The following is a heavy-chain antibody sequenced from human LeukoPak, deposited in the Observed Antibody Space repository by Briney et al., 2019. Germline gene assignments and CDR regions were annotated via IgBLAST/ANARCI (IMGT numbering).Heavy chain of an antibody. Sequence: PSETLSLTCAVSGYSISSGYYWGWIRQPPGKGLEWIGSIYTSGSTNYNPSLKSRVTISVDTSKNQFSLKLSSVTAADTAVYYCARDQSSSGWNNWFDPWGQGTLVTVSS. V-gene: IGHV4-38-2*02. J-gene: IGHJ5*02. CDR2: IYTSGST. D-gene: IGHD6-19*01. CDR3: ARDQSSSGWNNWFDP. CDR1: GYSISSGYY.